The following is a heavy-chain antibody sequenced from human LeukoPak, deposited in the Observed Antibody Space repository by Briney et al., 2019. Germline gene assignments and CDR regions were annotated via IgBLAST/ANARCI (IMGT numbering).Heavy chain of an antibody. CDR2: IYYSGST. CDR3: ARVLLWFGEFDY. CDR1: GGSISSYY. J-gene: IGHJ4*02. V-gene: IGHV4-59*12. Sequence: SETLSLTCTVSGGSISSYYWSWVRQPPGKGLEWIGYIYYSGSTNYNPSLKSRVTISVDTSKNQFSLKLSSVTAADTAVYYCARVLLWFGEFDYWGQGTLVTVSS. D-gene: IGHD3-10*01.